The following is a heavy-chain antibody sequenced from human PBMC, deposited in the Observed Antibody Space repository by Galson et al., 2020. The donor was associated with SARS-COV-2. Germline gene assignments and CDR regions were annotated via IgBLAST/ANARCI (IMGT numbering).Heavy chain of an antibody. CDR3: AREDMVRGATSSYYYYGMDV. D-gene: IGHD3-10*01. CDR2: INHSGST. Sequence: SQASETLSLTCAVYGGSFSGYYWSWIRQPPGKGLEWIGEINHSGSTNYNPSLKSRVTISVDTSKNQFSLKLSSVTAADTAVYYCAREDMVRGATSSYYYYGMDVWGQGTTVTVSS. J-gene: IGHJ6*02. V-gene: IGHV4-34*01. CDR1: GGSFSGYY.